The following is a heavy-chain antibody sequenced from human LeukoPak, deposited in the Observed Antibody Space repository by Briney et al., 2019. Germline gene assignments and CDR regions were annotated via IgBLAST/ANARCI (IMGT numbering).Heavy chain of an antibody. D-gene: IGHD3-3*01. CDR1: GGSISGYY. V-gene: IGHV4-4*07. J-gene: IGHJ3*01. Sequence: SETLPLTCTVPGGSISGYYWSWIRQPPGKRLEWMGRIFISGSTNYNPSLKSRVTMSVDTSKNQFSLKLSSVTAADTAVYYCARDRGDLFDFWSGYQNYDAFDLWGQGTMVTV. CDR3: ARDRGDLFDFWSGYQNYDAFDL. CDR2: IFISGST.